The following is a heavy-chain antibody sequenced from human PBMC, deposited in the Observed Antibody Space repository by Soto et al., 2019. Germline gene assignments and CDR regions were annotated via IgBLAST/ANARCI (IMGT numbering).Heavy chain of an antibody. Sequence: QVQLVQSGAEVKKPGASVKVSCKASGYTFTSYGISWVRQAPGQGLERMGWISAYNGNTNYAQKLQGRVTMTTDTSTSTAYMELRSLRSDDTAVYYCAITSIAAAGTGNNWFDPWGQGTLVTVSS. CDR2: ISAYNGNT. CDR3: AITSIAAAGTGNNWFDP. D-gene: IGHD6-13*01. CDR1: GYTFTSYG. V-gene: IGHV1-18*01. J-gene: IGHJ5*02.